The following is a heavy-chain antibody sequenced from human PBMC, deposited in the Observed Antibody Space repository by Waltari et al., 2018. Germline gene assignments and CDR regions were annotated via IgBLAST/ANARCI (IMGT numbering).Heavy chain of an antibody. D-gene: IGHD7-27*01. V-gene: IGHV3-7*01. CDR3: ARNGNWDFDY. J-gene: IGHJ4*02. CDR2: IKYDGSDS. Sequence: EVQLVESGGGLVQTGESLRLYCAASGFSYSNYWMMWVRQAPGKGLEWVANIKYDGSDSYYVDSVKGRFTISRDNAKNSLFLQMNSLRADDTGVYFCARNGNWDFDYWGQGTLVTVSS. CDR1: GFSYSNYW.